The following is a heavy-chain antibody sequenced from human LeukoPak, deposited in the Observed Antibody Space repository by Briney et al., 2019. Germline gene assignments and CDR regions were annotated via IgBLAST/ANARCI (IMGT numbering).Heavy chain of an antibody. CDR2: ISSSSGTI. CDR3: ARGAYYYED. V-gene: IGHV3-48*01. CDR1: GFTFSSYS. Sequence: PGGSLRLSCAASGFTFSSYSMNWVRQAPGKGLEWVSYISSSSGTILYADSVKGRFTISRDNAKNSLYLQMNSLRAEDTAVYYCARGAYYYEDWGQGTLVTVSS. D-gene: IGHD3-22*01. J-gene: IGHJ4*02.